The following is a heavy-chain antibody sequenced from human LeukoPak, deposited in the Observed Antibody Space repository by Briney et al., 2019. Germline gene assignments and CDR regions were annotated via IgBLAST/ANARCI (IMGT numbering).Heavy chain of an antibody. D-gene: IGHD2-2*01. CDR1: GGSFSGYY. J-gene: IGHJ5*02. CDR2: INHSGST. Sequence: SETLSLTCAVYGGSFSGYYWSWIRQPPGKGLEWIGEINHSGSTNYNPSLKSRVTISVDTSKNQFSLKLSSVTAADTAVYYCARHPVVVPAAINWFDPWGQGTLVTVSS. V-gene: IGHV4-34*01. CDR3: ARHPVVVPAAINWFDP.